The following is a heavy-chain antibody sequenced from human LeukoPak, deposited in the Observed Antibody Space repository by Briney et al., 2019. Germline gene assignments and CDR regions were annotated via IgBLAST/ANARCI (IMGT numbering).Heavy chain of an antibody. D-gene: IGHD6-19*01. V-gene: IGHV3-33*01. Sequence: PGRSLRLSCAASGFTFSSYGMHWVRQAPGKGLEWVAVIWYDGSNKYYADSVKGRFTISRDNSKNTLYLQMNSLRAEDTAVYYCARDLRGQWLAYLDYWGQGTLVTVSS. CDR1: GFTFSSYG. CDR2: IWYDGSNK. J-gene: IGHJ4*02. CDR3: ARDLRGQWLAYLDY.